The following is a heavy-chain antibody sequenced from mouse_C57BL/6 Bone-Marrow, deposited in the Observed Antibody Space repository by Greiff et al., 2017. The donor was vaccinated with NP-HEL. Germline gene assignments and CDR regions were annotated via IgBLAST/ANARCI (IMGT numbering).Heavy chain of an antibody. CDR3: ARPGYYGSIFDY. D-gene: IGHD1-1*01. V-gene: IGHV1-81*01. Sequence: VQLVESGAELARPGASVKLSCKASGYTFTSYGISWVKQRTGQGLEWIGEIYPRSGNTYYNEKFKGKATLTADKSSSTAYMELRSLTSEDSAVYFCARPGYYGSIFDYWGQGTTLTVSS. CDR2: IYPRSGNT. J-gene: IGHJ2*01. CDR1: GYTFTSYG.